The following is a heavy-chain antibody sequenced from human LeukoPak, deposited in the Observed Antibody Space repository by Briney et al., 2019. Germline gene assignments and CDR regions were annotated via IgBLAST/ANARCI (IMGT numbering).Heavy chain of an antibody. CDR1: RYTFTVYY. V-gene: IGHV1-2*02. CDR3: ARMGYCSGGSYYSY. D-gene: IGHD2-15*01. Sequence: VSVSYKASRYTFTVYYMHWVRQAPGQGREWMGWINPNSGGTNYAQKFQGRVTMTRDTSISTAYMELSRLRSDDTAVYYCARMGYCSGGSYYSYWGQGTLVTVSS. CDR2: INPNSGGT. J-gene: IGHJ4*02.